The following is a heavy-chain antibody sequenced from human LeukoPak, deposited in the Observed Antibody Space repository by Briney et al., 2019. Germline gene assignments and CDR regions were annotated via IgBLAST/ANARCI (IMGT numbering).Heavy chain of an antibody. CDR2: IYYSGRT. D-gene: IGHD3-22*01. CDR1: GDSVSRSDSY. Sequence: PSETLSPTCSVSGDSVSRSDSYWDWIRQPPGKRLEWIGTIYYSGRTYYSPSLKSRVTMSVDPSNNQFSLNLRSVTAADTAVYYCARRRYYDGSGYLEWGQGTLLSVSS. V-gene: IGHV4-39*01. J-gene: IGHJ1*01. CDR3: ARRRYYDGSGYLE.